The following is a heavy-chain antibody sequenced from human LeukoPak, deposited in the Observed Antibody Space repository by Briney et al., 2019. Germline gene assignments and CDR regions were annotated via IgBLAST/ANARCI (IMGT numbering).Heavy chain of an antibody. J-gene: IGHJ4*02. D-gene: IGHD6-19*01. V-gene: IGHV3-23*01. Sequence: GGSLRLSCAASGFTFTNHGMTWVRQAPGKGLEWVAVISVSGTTTYYADSVKGRFTISRDNSKNTLYLQMNSLRAEDTAVYYCAKSREWLAIFDYWGQGTLVTVSS. CDR2: ISVSGTTT. CDR3: AKSREWLAIFDY. CDR1: GFTFTNHG.